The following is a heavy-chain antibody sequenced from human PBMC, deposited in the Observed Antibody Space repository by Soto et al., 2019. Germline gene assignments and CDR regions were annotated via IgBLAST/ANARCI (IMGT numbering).Heavy chain of an antibody. Sequence: EVHLVASGGGLVQPGRSLRLSCAASGFRCDDYAIHWVRQAPGKGLDWVAAIGWDGVNIAYADSVKGRFTISRDNARNSLYLQMDSLRVEDTAFYFCARVMAAYNWHDPFDHWGQGTLVTVSS. CDR2: IGWDGVNI. CDR1: GFRCDDYA. J-gene: IGHJ4*02. V-gene: IGHV3-9*01. D-gene: IGHD1-20*01. CDR3: ARVMAAYNWHDPFDH.